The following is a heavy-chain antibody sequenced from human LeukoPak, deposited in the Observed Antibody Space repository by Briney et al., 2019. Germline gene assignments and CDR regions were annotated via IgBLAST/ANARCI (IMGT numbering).Heavy chain of an antibody. CDR3: ASGPPFLKYFEY. J-gene: IGHJ4*02. Sequence: PGGSLRLSCAASGFTFSNYVMNWFRQAPGKGLEWVSTISVGAEYIFYADSVKGRFTISRDDSNNALYLQMHSLRAEDTALYYCASGPPFLKYFEYWGQGTLVTVSS. D-gene: IGHD3-3*01. CDR1: GFTFSNYV. CDR2: ISVGAEYI. V-gene: IGHV3-23*01.